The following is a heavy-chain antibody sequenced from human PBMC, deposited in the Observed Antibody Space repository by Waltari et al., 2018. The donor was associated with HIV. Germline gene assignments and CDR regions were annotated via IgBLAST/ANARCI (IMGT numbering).Heavy chain of an antibody. D-gene: IGHD3-22*01. Sequence: QLQLQESGPGLVKPSETLSLTCTVSGGSISSSSYYWGWIRQPPGKGLEWIGSIYYSGSTYYNPSLKSRVTISVDTSKNQFSLKLSSVTAADTAVYYCARDMGLYSSGYYYEDAFDIWGQGTMVTVSS. V-gene: IGHV4-39*07. J-gene: IGHJ3*02. CDR3: ARDMGLYSSGYYYEDAFDI. CDR2: IYYSGST. CDR1: GGSISSSSYY.